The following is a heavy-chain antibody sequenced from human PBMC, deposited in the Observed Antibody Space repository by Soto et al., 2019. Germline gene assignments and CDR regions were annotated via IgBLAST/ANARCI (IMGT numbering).Heavy chain of an antibody. D-gene: IGHD6-19*01. J-gene: IGHJ4*02. CDR1: GGTFSSYA. CDR2: IIPIFGTA. CDR3: ASASEIAVADFDY. V-gene: IGHV1-69*13. Sequence: SVKVSCKASGGTFSSYAISWVRQAPGQGLEWMGGIIPIFGTANYAQKFQGRVTITADESTSTAYMELSSLRSEDTAVYYCASASEIAVADFDYWGQGTLVTVSS.